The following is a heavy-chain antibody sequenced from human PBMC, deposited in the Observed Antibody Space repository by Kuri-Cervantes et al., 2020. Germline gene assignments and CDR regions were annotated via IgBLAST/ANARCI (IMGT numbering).Heavy chain of an antibody. V-gene: IGHV1-2*02. D-gene: IGHD5-18*01. CDR2: INPNSGGT. CDR3: AREAVDTAMAPHYYYGMDV. Sequence: ASVKVSCKASGYTFTGYYMHWVRQAPGQGLEWMGWINPNSGGTNYSQKFQGRVTMTRDTSISTAYMELSRLRPDDTAVYYCAREAVDTAMAPHYYYGMDVWGQGTTVTVSS. J-gene: IGHJ6*02. CDR1: GYTFTGYY.